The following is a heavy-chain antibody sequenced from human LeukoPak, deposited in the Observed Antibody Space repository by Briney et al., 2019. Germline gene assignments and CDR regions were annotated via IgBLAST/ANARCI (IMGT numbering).Heavy chain of an antibody. D-gene: IGHD4-23*01. V-gene: IGHV5-51*01. Sequence: GESLKISCKSSGYTFTGYWIGWVRQMRGKGLEWMGIISPGDSDTRYSPSFQGQVTMSADKSINTAYLQWGSLKASDTAMYYCARGRGATVITNFDYWGQGTLVTVSS. J-gene: IGHJ4*02. CDR2: ISPGDSDT. CDR3: ARGRGATVITNFDY. CDR1: GYTFTGYW.